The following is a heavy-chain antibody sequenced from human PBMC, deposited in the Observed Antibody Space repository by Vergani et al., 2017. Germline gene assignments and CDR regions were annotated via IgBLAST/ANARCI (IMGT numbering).Heavy chain of an antibody. CDR2: INYVGRT. V-gene: IGHV4-39*01. CDR1: GGSISGVSYY. Sequence: QVQLQESGPGLVKPSQSLSLTCTVSGGSISGVSYYLSWIRQSPGKGLEWIGSINYVGRTYYIPSLQSRATVFVDTSKNQFSLNLTSVTAADTAVYYCARVRGDNWYFDLWGRGTLVTVSS. D-gene: IGHD3-16*01. CDR3: ARVRGDNWYFDL. J-gene: IGHJ2*01.